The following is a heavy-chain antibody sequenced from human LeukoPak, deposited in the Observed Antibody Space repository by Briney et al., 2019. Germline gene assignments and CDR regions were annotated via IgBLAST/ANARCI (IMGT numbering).Heavy chain of an antibody. CDR1: GFFFSSCR. Sequence: PGGSLRLSCAASGFFFSSCRMNWVRQAPGEGLEWVSYISGTGNTIYYADSVKGRFTISRDNAKNSLYLQMNSLRAEDTAVYYCARDEHCSGASCYIGDWFDPWGQGTLVTVSS. CDR3: ARDEHCSGASCYIGDWFDP. V-gene: IGHV3-48*01. J-gene: IGHJ5*02. CDR2: ISGTGNTI. D-gene: IGHD2-15*01.